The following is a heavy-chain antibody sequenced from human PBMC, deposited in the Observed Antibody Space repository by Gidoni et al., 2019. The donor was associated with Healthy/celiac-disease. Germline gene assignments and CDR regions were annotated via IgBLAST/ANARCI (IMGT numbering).Heavy chain of an antibody. D-gene: IGHD6-13*01. CDR3: ARSSYSSSWYVGGYYYYMDV. V-gene: IGHV3-30-3*01. Sequence: VQLVESGGGVVQPGRSLRLSCADAGFTFSSYDMPWVRQVPGKGLELVAVISYDGSNKYYADSVKGRFTISSDNSKNTLYLQMNSLRAEDTAVYYCARSSYSSSWYVGGYYYYMDVWGKGTTVTVSS. J-gene: IGHJ6*03. CDR1: GFTFSSYD. CDR2: ISYDGSNK.